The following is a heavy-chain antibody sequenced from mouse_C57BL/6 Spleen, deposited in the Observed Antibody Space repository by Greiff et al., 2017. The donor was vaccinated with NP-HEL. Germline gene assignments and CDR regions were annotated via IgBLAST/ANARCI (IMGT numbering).Heavy chain of an antibody. CDR2: ISYDGSN. D-gene: IGHD2-3*01. CDR1: GYSITSGYY. Sequence: ESGPGLVKPSQSLSLTCSVTGYSITSGYYWNWIRQFPGNKLEWMGYISYDGSNNYNPSLKNRISITRDTSKNQFFLKLNSVTTEDTATYYCARALYDGYSSSFAYWGQGTLVTVSA. V-gene: IGHV3-6*01. J-gene: IGHJ3*01. CDR3: ARALYDGYSSSFAY.